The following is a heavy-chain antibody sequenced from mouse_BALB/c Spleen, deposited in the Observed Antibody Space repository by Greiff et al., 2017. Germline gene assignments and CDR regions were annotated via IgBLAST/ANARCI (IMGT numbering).Heavy chain of an antibody. J-gene: IGHJ2*01. CDR2: IYPGNSDT. V-gene: IGHV1-5*01. Sequence: VQLQQSGTVLARPGASVKMSCKASGYSFTSYWMHWVKQRPGQGLEWIGAIYPGNSDTSYNQKFKGKAKLTAVTSASTAYMELSSLTNEDSAVYYCTAEYGNYFDYWGQGTTLTVSS. D-gene: IGHD2-10*02. CDR1: GYSFTSYW. CDR3: TAEYGNYFDY.